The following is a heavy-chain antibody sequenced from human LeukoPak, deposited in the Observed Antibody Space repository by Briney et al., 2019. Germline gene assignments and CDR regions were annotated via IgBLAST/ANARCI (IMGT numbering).Heavy chain of an antibody. CDR2: MNPNSGGT. V-gene: IGHV1-2*02. D-gene: IGHD2-2*02. J-gene: IGHJ6*04. CDR1: GYTFTSYG. CDR3: ARRWCSSTSCYSPRMDV. Sequence: ASVKVSCKASGYTFTSYGISWVRQAPGQGLEWMGWMNPNSGGTNYAQKFQGRVTMTRDTSISTAYMELSRLRSDDTAVYYCARRWCSSTSCYSPRMDVWGKGTTVTVSS.